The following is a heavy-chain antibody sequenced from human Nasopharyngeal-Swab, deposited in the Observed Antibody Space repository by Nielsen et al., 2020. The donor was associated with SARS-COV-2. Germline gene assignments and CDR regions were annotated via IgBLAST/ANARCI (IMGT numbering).Heavy chain of an antibody. CDR3: ARAVELWSNPSYFDS. D-gene: IGHD3-10*01. CDR1: GFTFSDYT. V-gene: IGHV3-11*01. Sequence: GGSLRLSCAASGFTFSDYTMGWIRPAPGKGLEYISSASGSYSGIYYADSLQGRLTISRDNAKNSLYLQMNSLTAEDTAVYYCARAVELWSNPSYFDSWGQGTLVTVSS. J-gene: IGHJ4*02. CDR2: ASGSYSGI.